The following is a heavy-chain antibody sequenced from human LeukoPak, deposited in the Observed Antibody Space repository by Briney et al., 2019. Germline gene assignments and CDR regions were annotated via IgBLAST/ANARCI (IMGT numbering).Heavy chain of an antibody. CDR3: ARRRRMSSGWYGNWFDP. Sequence: GASVTVSCKASGYTFTSYDINWVRQATGQGLEWMGWMNPNSGNTGYAQKFQGRVTMTRNTSISTAYMELSSLRSEDTAVYYCARRRRMSSGWYGNWFDPWGQGTLVTVSS. V-gene: IGHV1-8*01. CDR2: MNPNSGNT. D-gene: IGHD6-19*01. J-gene: IGHJ5*02. CDR1: GYTFTSYD.